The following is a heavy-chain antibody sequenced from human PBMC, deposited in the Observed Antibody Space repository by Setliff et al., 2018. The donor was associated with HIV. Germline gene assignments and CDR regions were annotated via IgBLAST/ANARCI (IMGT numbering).Heavy chain of an antibody. CDR2: INHSGST. Sequence: PSETLSLTCDVYGGSFSGYYWSWIRQPPGKGLEWIGEINHSGSTNYNPSLKSRVTISVDTSKNQFSLKLSSVTAAYTAVYYCARGRALGDWGQGTMVTVSS. CDR3: ARGRALGD. J-gene: IGHJ3*01. CDR1: GGSFSGYY. V-gene: IGHV4-34*01. D-gene: IGHD3-3*02.